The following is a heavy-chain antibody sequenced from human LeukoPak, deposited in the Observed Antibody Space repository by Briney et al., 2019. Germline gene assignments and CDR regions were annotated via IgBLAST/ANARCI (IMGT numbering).Heavy chain of an antibody. CDR1: GFTFSSYA. D-gene: IGHD2-15*01. Sequence: PGGSLRLSCAASGFTFSSYAMHWVRQAPGKGLEWVAVISYDGSNKYYADSVKGRFTISRDNSKNTLYLQMNSLRAEDTAVYYCASARAAHNWFDPWGQGTLVTVSS. V-gene: IGHV3-30-3*01. CDR3: ASARAAHNWFDP. J-gene: IGHJ5*02. CDR2: ISYDGSNK.